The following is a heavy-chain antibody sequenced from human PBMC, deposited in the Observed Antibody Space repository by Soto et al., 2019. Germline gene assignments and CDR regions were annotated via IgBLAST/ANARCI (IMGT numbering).Heavy chain of an antibody. D-gene: IGHD2-2*01. V-gene: IGHV1-8*01. CDR1: GDTFTTYD. CDR2: MNPNSGNT. CDR3: ARGGCSSTSCFITNYYYYGMDV. J-gene: IGHJ6*02. Sequence: ASVKVSCKASGDTFTTYDINWVRQATGQGLEWMGWMNPNSGNTGYAQKFQGRVTMTRNTSISTAYMELSSLRSEDTAVYYCARGGCSSTSCFITNYYYYGMDVWGQGTTVTVSS.